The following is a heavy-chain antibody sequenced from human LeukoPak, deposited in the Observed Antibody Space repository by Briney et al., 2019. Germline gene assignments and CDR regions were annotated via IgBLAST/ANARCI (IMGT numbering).Heavy chain of an antibody. D-gene: IGHD1-26*01. Sequence: SETLSLTCAVSGGSISSNWWSWVRQPPGKGLEWIGEIDHGGSTNYNPSLKSRVTISVDKSERQFSLKLSSVTAADTAVYYCVIVGTYFLLSWGQGPLVTVSS. CDR2: IDHGGST. V-gene: IGHV4-4*02. J-gene: IGHJ5*02. CDR3: VIVGTYFLLS. CDR1: GGSISSNW.